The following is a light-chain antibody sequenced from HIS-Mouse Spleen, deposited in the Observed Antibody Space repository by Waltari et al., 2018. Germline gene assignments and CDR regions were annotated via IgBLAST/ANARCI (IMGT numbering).Light chain of an antibody. V-gene: IGLV3-10*01. CDR3: YSTDSSGNHRV. CDR2: KDS. Sequence: SYELTQPPSVSVSPGQTARITCSGDALPKKYAYWYQQKSGQAPVLVIYKDSKRPSGIPGRFSGYSSGTMATLTISGAQVEDEADYYCYSTDSSGNHRVFGGGTKLTVL. CDR1: ALPKKY. J-gene: IGLJ2*01.